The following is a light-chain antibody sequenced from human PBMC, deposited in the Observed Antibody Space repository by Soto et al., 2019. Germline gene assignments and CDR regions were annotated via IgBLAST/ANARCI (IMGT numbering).Light chain of an antibody. Sequence: DSVLTQSPLSIPVPLGQPATISCRSIHSLVYSDGDTYLNWFQQRPGQSPGGLIYKVSNRASGVPDRFSGSGSGTDFTLKISRVEAEDVGIYYCMQALQTRTFGQGTKVDIK. J-gene: IGKJ1*01. CDR1: HSLVYSDGDTY. V-gene: IGKV2-30*01. CDR2: KVS. CDR3: MQALQTRT.